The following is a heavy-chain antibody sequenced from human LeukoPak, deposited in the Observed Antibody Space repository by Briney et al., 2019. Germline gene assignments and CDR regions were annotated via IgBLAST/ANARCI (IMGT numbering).Heavy chain of an antibody. Sequence: ASVKVSCKASGYTITDYYIHWVRQAPGQGLEWMGWINPNSGGTNYAQKFQGRVTMTSDTSISTAYMELSRLRSDDTALYYCTRGSYYDSSGYSGVRLFDYWGQGAPVTVPS. J-gene: IGHJ4*02. CDR1: GYTITDYY. V-gene: IGHV1-2*02. D-gene: IGHD3-22*01. CDR2: INPNSGGT. CDR3: TRGSYYDSSGYSGVRLFDY.